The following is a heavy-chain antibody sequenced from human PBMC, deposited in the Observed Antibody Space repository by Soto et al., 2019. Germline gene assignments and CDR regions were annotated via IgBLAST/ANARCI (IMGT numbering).Heavy chain of an antibody. J-gene: IGHJ6*02. CDR1: GYTFTSYG. Sequence: ASVKVSCKASGYTFTSYGISWVRQAPGQGLEWMGWISAYNGNTNYAQKLQGRVTMTTDTSTSTAYMELRSLRSDDTAVYYCARGSSSWWGPGSDYYGMDVWGQGTKVTVSS. CDR2: ISAYNGNT. D-gene: IGHD6-13*01. V-gene: IGHV1-18*01. CDR3: ARGSSSWWGPGSDYYGMDV.